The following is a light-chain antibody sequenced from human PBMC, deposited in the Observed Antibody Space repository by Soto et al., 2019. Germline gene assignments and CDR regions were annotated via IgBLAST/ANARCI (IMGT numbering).Light chain of an antibody. V-gene: IGKV1-27*01. CDR3: QNSDSDQIT. J-gene: IGKJ5*01. CDR2: AAS. Sequence: DIQMTQSPSSLSSHVGDRVTITCRASQGISNCLAWYQQKPGKVPKVLIYAASTLQPGVPSRFSGSGSGTDFTLTINSLQPDDIATYYCQNSDSDQITFGQGTRREIK. CDR1: QGISNC.